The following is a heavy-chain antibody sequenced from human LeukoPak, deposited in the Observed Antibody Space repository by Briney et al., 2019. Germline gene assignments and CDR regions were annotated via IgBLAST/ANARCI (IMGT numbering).Heavy chain of an antibody. V-gene: IGHV3-30*02. Sequence: GSLGLSCAASGFTFNNYGMHWVRQAPGKGLEWEAFIRYNGNNQYYADSVKGRFTISRDNSKNTLYLQMNSLKGDDTAVYYCAKDSAFYYIDVWGKGTTVIISS. CDR3: AKDSAFYYIDV. CDR1: GFTFNNYG. J-gene: IGHJ6*03. CDR2: IRYNGNNQ. D-gene: IGHD3-10*01.